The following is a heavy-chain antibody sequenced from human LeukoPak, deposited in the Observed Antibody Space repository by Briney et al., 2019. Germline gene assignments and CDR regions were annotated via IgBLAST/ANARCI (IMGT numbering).Heavy chain of an antibody. CDR3: SRRSRAAAGGAFDI. CDR1: GDSISPYY. Sequence: SETLSLTCTVSGDSISPYYWGWIRQPPGKGLEWIGYLHYSGSTNYNPSLKSRVTISVDTSKNQFSLKLSSVTAGDTAVYYCSRRSRAAAGGAFDIWGQGTRVTVSS. D-gene: IGHD6-13*01. CDR2: LHYSGST. J-gene: IGHJ3*02. V-gene: IGHV4-59*01.